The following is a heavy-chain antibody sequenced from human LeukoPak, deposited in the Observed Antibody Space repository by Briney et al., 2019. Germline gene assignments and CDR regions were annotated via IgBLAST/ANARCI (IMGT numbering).Heavy chain of an antibody. V-gene: IGHV3-74*01. CDR1: GFTFSSFA. J-gene: IGHJ5*02. CDR2: NNGDGSTT. Sequence: GGSLRLSCAASGFTFSSFAMSWVRQAPGKGLMYISRNNGDGSTTNYADVVKGRFTMSRDNVKNTLYLQMNSLRVEDTAVYYCARDPRNVGLAPWGQGTLVTVSS. D-gene: IGHD2-15*01. CDR3: ARDPRNVGLAP.